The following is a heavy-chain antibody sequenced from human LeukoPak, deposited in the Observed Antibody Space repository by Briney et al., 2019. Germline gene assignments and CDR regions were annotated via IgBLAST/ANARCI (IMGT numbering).Heavy chain of an antibody. V-gene: IGHV3-23*01. D-gene: IGHD4-17*01. CDR1: GFTFTSYA. J-gene: IGHJ4*02. Sequence: GGSLRLSCAASGFTFTSYAMNWVRQAPGKGLDWVSVISDSGGSTYYADSVKGRFTISRDNSKNTLYLQMNSLRAEDTAVYYCAKQFSGDYGAFNYWGQGTLVTVSS. CDR2: ISDSGGST. CDR3: AKQFSGDYGAFNY.